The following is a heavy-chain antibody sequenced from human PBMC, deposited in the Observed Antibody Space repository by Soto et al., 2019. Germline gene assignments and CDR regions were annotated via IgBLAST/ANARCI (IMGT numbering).Heavy chain of an antibody. CDR3: AREAGFGSGSYFYGLDV. V-gene: IGHV4-30-2*01. CDR1: GGSISSGGYS. CDR2: IYHSGSP. D-gene: IGHD3-10*01. Sequence: PSETLSLTCAVSGGSISSGGYSWSWIRQPPGKGLEWIGYIYHSGSPYYNPSLKSRVTISVDRSKNQFSLKLSSVTAADTAVYYCAREAGFGSGSYFYGLDVWGQGTTVTVSS. J-gene: IGHJ6*02.